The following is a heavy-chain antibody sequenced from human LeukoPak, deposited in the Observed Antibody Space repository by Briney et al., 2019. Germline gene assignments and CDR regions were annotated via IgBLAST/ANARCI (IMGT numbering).Heavy chain of an antibody. CDR3: ARHSGRQRGYYDSSGYSLLDY. CDR1: GYNFTNYW. J-gene: IGHJ4*02. V-gene: IGHV5-51*01. CDR2: FYPGDSDT. D-gene: IGHD3-22*01. Sequence: GESLQISCKGSGYNFTNYWIGWVRQLPGKGLEWMGIFYPGDSDTRYSPSFQGQVTISADKSISTAYLQWSSLKASDTAMYYCARHSGRQRGYYDSSGYSLLDYWGQGTLVTVSS.